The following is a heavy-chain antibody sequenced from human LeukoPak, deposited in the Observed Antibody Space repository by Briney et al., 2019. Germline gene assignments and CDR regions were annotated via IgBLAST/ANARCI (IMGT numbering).Heavy chain of an antibody. V-gene: IGHV3-33*06. D-gene: IGHD3-10*01. CDR1: GFTFSSYG. CDR3: AKDDGSGSYYNVRFDY. J-gene: IGHJ4*02. CDR2: IWYDGSNK. Sequence: GGPLRLSCAASGFTFSSYGMHWVRQAPGKGLEWVAVIWYDGSNKYYADSVKGRFTISRDNSKNTLYLQMNSLRAEDTAVYYCAKDDGSGSYYNVRFDYWGQGTLVTVSS.